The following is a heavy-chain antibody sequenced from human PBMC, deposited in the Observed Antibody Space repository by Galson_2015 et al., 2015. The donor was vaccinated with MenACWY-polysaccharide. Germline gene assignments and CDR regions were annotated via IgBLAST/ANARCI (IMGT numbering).Heavy chain of an antibody. V-gene: IGHV3-74*01. D-gene: IGHD5-12*01. CDR1: GFTFSTYW. CDR2: IKSDGSST. J-gene: IGHJ4*02. CDR3: ARGYSGYD. Sequence: SLRLSCAASGFTFSTYWMHWVRHAPGKGLVWVSRIKSDGSSTTYTDSVKGRFTISRDNAKNTLYLQMNSLRAEDTAVYYCARGYSGYDWGQGTLLTVSS.